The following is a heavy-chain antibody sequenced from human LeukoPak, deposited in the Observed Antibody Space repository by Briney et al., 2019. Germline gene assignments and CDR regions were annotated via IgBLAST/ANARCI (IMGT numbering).Heavy chain of an antibody. D-gene: IGHD2-2*01. CDR1: GYTFTSYG. V-gene: IGHV1-18*04. Sequence: SVKVSCKASGYTFTSYGSSWVRQAPGQALEWMGWISGYNGNTNYAHKLQGRVTMATDTSTSTDYMELRSLRSDDAAVYYCAREGSGSTSCYVSACAFDIWGQGTMVTVSS. CDR2: ISGYNGNT. CDR3: AREGSGSTSCYVSACAFDI. J-gene: IGHJ3*02.